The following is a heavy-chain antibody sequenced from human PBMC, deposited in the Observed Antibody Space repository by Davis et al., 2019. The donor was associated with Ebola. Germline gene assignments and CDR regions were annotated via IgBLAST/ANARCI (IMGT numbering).Heavy chain of an antibody. J-gene: IGHJ3*01. D-gene: IGHD4-17*01. CDR1: GFTFSNNW. CDR2: IMEDGSDK. V-gene: IGHV3-7*01. CDR3: TRAYDGAAAFDF. Sequence: GESLKISCATSGFTFSNNWMSWVRQAPGKGLEWVANIMEDGSDKYYVDSVKGRFTISRDNVKNSLYLQMNSLRAEDTAVYYCTRAYDGAAAFDFWGHGTMVTVSS.